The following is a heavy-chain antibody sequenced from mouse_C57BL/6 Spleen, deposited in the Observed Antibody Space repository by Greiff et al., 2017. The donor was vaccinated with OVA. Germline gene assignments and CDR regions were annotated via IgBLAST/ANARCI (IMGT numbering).Heavy chain of an antibody. Sequence: QVQLQQSGAELVRPGASVTLSCKASGYTFTDYEMHWVKQTPVHGLEWIGAIDPETGGTAYNQKFKGKAILTADKSSSTAYMELRSLTSEDSAVYYWTRDYGSSPPFAYWGQGTLVTVSA. V-gene: IGHV1-15*01. D-gene: IGHD1-1*01. CDR1: GYTFTDYE. CDR3: TRDYGSSPPFAY. CDR2: IDPETGGT. J-gene: IGHJ3*01.